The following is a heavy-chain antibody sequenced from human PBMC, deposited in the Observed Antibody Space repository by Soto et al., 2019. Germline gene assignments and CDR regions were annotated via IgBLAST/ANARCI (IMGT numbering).Heavy chain of an antibody. CDR3: ARDPGGATGFDP. CDR2: ITPYDGNT. CDR1: GYSFTTYG. V-gene: IGHV1-18*01. Sequence: QAQLVQSGAEVKKPGASVKVSCKAPGYSFTTYGISWVRQAPGQGLEWMGWITPYDGNTKDAQKFPGRVTMTTDTSTSTAYMELRSLRSDDTAVYYCARDPGGATGFDPWGQGTVVTVS. J-gene: IGHJ5*02. D-gene: IGHD1-1*01.